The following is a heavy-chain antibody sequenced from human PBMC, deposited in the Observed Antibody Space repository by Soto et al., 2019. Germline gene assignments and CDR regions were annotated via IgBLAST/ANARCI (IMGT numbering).Heavy chain of an antibody. CDR3: ARDTSPLGYCSGGSCYVAFDI. CDR1: GGXISSXY. J-gene: IGHJ3*02. Sequence: SEXLSXXCTVSGGXISSXYWSWXRXPPGKGXXXIGYIYYSGSTNYNPSLKSRVTISVDTSKNQFSLKLSSVTAADTAVYYCARDTSPLGYCSGGSCYVAFDIWGQGTMVTVSS. V-gene: IGHV4-59*01. D-gene: IGHD2-15*01. CDR2: IYYSGST.